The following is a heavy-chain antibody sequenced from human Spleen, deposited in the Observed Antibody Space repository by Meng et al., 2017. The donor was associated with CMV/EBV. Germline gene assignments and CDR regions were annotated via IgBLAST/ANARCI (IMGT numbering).Heavy chain of an antibody. CDR3: ARVREHTSLGNYWFDP. V-gene: IGHV4-4*02. CDR1: GASITTAKR. J-gene: IGHJ5*02. D-gene: IGHD5-18*01. Sequence: SGASITTAKRWTWVRQPPGKGLEWVGEIEHSGNSNSNPSHESRLTLSLDTSENLLSLTMTSVTADDTAIYYCARVREHTSLGNYWFDPWGQGTLVTVSS. CDR2: IEHSGNS.